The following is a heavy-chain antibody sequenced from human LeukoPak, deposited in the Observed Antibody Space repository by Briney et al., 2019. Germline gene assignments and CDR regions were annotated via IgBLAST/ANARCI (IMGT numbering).Heavy chain of an antibody. Sequence: PGGSLRLSCAAPGFTFRNYAMGWVRQAPGKGLEWVSTSSGSGDDTYYADSVKGRFTISRDNSKNTLYLQMSGLRAEDTAVYYCAKFRGIPTTVTQDWGQGTLVTVSS. D-gene: IGHD4-17*01. CDR1: GFTFRNYA. CDR2: SSGSGDDT. V-gene: IGHV3-23*01. CDR3: AKFRGIPTTVTQD. J-gene: IGHJ1*01.